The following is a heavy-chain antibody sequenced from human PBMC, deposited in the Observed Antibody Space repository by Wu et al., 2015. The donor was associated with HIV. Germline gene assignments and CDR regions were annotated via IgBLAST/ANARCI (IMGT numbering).Heavy chain of an antibody. Sequence: QVQLVQSGAEVKKPGASVKVSCKASGYTFTSYDINWVRQATGQGLEWMGWMNPNSGNTGYAQKFQGRVTMTRNTSISTAYMELSSLRSEDTAVYYCGTYSYGLNNFDYWGQGTLVTVSS. CDR2: MNPNSGNT. D-gene: IGHD5-18*01. V-gene: IGHV1-8*01. CDR1: GYTFTSYD. CDR3: GTYSYGLNNFDY. J-gene: IGHJ4*02.